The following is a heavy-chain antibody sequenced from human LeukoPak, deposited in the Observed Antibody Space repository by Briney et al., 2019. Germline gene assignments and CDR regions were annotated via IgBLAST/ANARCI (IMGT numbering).Heavy chain of an antibody. CDR1: GFTFSSYG. CDR3: ARGESHYYYYYGMDV. Sequence: GGSLRLSCAAPGFTFSSYGMHWVRQAPGKGLEWVAVIWYDGSNKYYADSVKGRFTISRDNSKNTLYLQMNSLRAEDTAVYYCARGESHYYYYYGMDVWGQGTTVTVSS. CDR2: IWYDGSNK. V-gene: IGHV3-33*01. D-gene: IGHD2/OR15-2a*01. J-gene: IGHJ6*02.